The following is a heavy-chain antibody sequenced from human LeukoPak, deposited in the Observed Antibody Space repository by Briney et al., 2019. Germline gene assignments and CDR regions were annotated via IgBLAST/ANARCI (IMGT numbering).Heavy chain of an antibody. CDR1: GFTFSNYS. CDR2: ISRSSSFI. V-gene: IGHV3-21*01. Sequence: KSGGSLRLSCAASGFTFSNYSMNWVRQAPGKGLEWVSSISRSSSFIYYAGSVKGRLTISRDNAKNSLYLQMNSLRVEDTAVYYCARVSLCNSTSCYFDYWGQGTLVTVSS. CDR3: ARVSLCNSTSCYFDY. D-gene: IGHD2-2*01. J-gene: IGHJ4*02.